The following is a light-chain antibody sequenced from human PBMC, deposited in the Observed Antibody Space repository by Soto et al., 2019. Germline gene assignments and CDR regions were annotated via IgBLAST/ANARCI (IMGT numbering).Light chain of an antibody. CDR2: LEGSGSY. CDR1: SGHSSYI. J-gene: IGLJ2*01. V-gene: IGLV4-60*03. CDR3: ETLTV. Sequence: QLVLTQSSSASASLGSSVKLTCTLSSGHSSYIIAWHQQQPGKAPRYLMKLEGSGSYNKGSGVPDRFSGSSSGADRYLTISNLQSEDEADYYCETLTVFGGGTKLTVL.